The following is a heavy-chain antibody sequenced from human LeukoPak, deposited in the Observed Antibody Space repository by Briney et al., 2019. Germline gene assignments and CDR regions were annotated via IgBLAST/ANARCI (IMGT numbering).Heavy chain of an antibody. Sequence: GESLKISCKGSGYRFTSYWIGWVRQMPGKGLEWMGIINPGDSDTRYSPSFQGQVTISADKSISTAYLQWSSLKASDTAMYYCARHPDCARTSCYVDYYGMDVWGQGTTVTVSS. J-gene: IGHJ6*02. V-gene: IGHV5-51*01. CDR1: GYRFTSYW. D-gene: IGHD2-2*01. CDR3: ARHPDCARTSCYVDYYGMDV. CDR2: INPGDSDT.